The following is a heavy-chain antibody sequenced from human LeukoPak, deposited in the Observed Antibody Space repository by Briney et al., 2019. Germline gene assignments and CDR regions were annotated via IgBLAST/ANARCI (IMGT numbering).Heavy chain of an antibody. CDR3: ARVSGRILIWPQPFGDGLGV. CDR1: GFIFSSYG. J-gene: IGHJ6*02. CDR2: IYTGGHRA. V-gene: IGHV3-NL1*01. Sequence: AGGSLRLSCAASGFIFSSYGMHWVRQAPGRGLECVSAIYTGGHRAYYSDSVRGRFTISRDDSKNMLYLQMNSLRAEDTAIYYCARVSGRILIWPQPFGDGLGVWGQGTTVTVSS. D-gene: IGHD3-10*01.